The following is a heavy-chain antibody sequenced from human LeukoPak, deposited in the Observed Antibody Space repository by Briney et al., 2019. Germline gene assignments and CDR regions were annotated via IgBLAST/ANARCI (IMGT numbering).Heavy chain of an antibody. J-gene: IGHJ4*02. Sequence: PGGSLRLSCAASGFTFSTYSMNWVRQAPGKGLEWVSSISSSSGYIYYADSVKGRFTISRDNAKNSLYLQMNSLTAEDTAVYYCATVRSPFSGSYPGYFDYWGQGTQVTVSS. V-gene: IGHV3-21*01. CDR1: GFTFSTYS. CDR3: ATVRSPFSGSYPGYFDY. CDR2: ISSSSGYI. D-gene: IGHD1-26*01.